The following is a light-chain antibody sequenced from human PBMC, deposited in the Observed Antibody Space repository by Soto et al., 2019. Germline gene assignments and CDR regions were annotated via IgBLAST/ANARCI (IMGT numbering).Light chain of an antibody. J-gene: IGLJ2*01. CDR3: QSYDSSMSGAV. Sequence: QSVLTQPPSVSAAPGQRVTISCTGSSSNIGAGYDVHWYQQLPGTAPKLLLHGNRNRPSGVPDRVSGSKSGTSASLAITGLQAEDEADYYCQSYDSSMSGAVFGGGTKLTVL. CDR1: SSNIGAGYD. CDR2: GNR. V-gene: IGLV1-40*01.